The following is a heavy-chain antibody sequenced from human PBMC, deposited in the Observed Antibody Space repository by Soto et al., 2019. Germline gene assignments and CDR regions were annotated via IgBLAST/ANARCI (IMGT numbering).Heavy chain of an antibody. CDR3: VSRFFDGDNSALYFEY. Sequence: GGIMGIYFIASEVTFSNSYLRCFSQSTGKRLEWLSYISGSGHNIYYADSVKCRFTISRDNDKKTLYLNMNSLRFEDTAVYYCVSRFFDGDNSALYFEYWGQGTQVTVSS. CDR1: EVTFSNSY. V-gene: IGHV3-11*01. D-gene: IGHD4-17*01. CDR2: ISGSGHNI. J-gene: IGHJ4*02.